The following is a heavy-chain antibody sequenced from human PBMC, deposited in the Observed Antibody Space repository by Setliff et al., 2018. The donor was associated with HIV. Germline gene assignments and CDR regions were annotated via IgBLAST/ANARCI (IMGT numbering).Heavy chain of an antibody. CDR1: GFSISSGYY. D-gene: IGHD3-22*01. CDR2: IHPSGET. J-gene: IGHJ4*02. CDR3: ATVVVISPGVGEYYFDY. V-gene: IGHV4-38-2*02. Sequence: SETLSLTCTVSGFSISSGYYWGWIRQPPGKNPEYIGYIHPSGETYYSPSLMSRLTISLDTANNRFSLRLTSATAADTAVYYCATVVVISPGVGEYYFDYWGQGTLVTVSS.